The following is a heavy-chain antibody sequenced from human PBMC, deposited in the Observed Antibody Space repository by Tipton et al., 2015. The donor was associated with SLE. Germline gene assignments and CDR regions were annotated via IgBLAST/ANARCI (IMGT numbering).Heavy chain of an antibody. Sequence: TLSLTCAVYGGSFSGYYWSWIRQPPGKGLEWIGEINHSGSTNYNPSLKSRVTISVDTSKNQFSLKLSSVTAADTAVYYCASGGSVGATKWFDPWGQGTLVTVYS. D-gene: IGHD1-26*01. J-gene: IGHJ5*02. V-gene: IGHV4-34*01. CDR3: ASGGSVGATKWFDP. CDR1: GGSFSGYY. CDR2: INHSGST.